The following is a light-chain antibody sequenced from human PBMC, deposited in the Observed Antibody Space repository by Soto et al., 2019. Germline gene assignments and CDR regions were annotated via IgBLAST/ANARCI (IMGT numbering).Light chain of an antibody. Sequence: QPVLTQSSSATASLGSSVKLTCTLSSGHSSYIIAWHQQQPGKAPRYLMKLEVSGSYNKGSGVPDRFSGSSSGADRYLTISNLQFVDKADYYYETWDNNILVFGGGTKLTVL. V-gene: IGLV4-60*02. J-gene: IGLJ2*01. CDR2: LEVSGSY. CDR1: SGHSSYI. CDR3: ETWDNNILV.